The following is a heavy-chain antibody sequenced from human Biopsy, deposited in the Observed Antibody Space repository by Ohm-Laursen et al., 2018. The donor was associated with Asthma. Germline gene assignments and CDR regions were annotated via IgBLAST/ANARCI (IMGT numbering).Heavy chain of an antibody. CDR3: VRHQYSSSWSTFDY. J-gene: IGHJ4*02. CDR2: MYHSGSP. D-gene: IGHD3-22*01. CDR1: GGSITSSSYY. Sequence: PGTLSLTCTVSGGSITSSSYYWGWIRQPPGKGMEWIGSMYHSGSPYYHPSLKSRATISVDMSKNHLSLKMSSVTAADTAVYFCVRHQYSSSWSTFDYWGQGALVTVSS. V-gene: IGHV4-39*01.